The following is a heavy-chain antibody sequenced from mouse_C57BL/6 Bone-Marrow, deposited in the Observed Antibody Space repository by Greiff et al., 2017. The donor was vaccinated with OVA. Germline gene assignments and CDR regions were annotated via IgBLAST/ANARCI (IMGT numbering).Heavy chain of an antibody. J-gene: IGHJ1*03. CDR3: AKKGYGSSDWYFDV. V-gene: IGHV2-5*01. D-gene: IGHD1-1*01. Sequence: VQLQQSGPGLVQPSQSLSITCTVSGFSLTSYGVHWVRQSPGKGLEWLGVIWRGGSTDSNAAFMSRLSITKDNSKSQVFFKMNSLQADDTAIYYCAKKGYGSSDWYFDVWGTGTTVTVFS. CDR1: GFSLTSYG. CDR2: IWRGGST.